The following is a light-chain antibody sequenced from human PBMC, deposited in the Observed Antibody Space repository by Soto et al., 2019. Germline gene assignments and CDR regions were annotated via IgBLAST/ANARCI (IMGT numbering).Light chain of an antibody. CDR1: QSTSID. CDR2: EAS. V-gene: IGKV3-11*01. J-gene: IGKJ1*01. CDR3: QQRSNWPWT. Sequence: EIXMTQSPATLXVWPGERASLXCRASQSTSIDIHCYQQTPGKAPRLLIYEASNRATGIPARFSGSGSGTDFTLTISSLEPEDFAVYYCQQRSNWPWTVGQGTKVDIK.